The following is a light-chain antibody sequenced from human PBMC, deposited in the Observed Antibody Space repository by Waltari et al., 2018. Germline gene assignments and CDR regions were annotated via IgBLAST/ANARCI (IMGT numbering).Light chain of an antibody. V-gene: IGKV1-12*01. Sequence: DVQMTQSPSSVPASVGDTVTITCRASQEIGTWLAWYQQKPGKAPKSLIYSASSLESGVPSKFSGSGSGTHFTLTISSLQPEDFATYYCQQSKSFPPTFGGGTKVEIK. CDR1: QEIGTW. CDR2: SAS. J-gene: IGKJ4*01. CDR3: QQSKSFPPT.